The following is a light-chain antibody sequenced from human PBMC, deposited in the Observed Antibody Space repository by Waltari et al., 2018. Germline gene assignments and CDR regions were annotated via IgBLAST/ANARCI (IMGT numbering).Light chain of an antibody. CDR2: GSS. V-gene: IGKV1-6*01. CDR3: LQDYSYPWT. J-gene: IGKJ1*01. CDR1: QGIRND. Sequence: AIQMTQSPSSLSASVGDRVTITCRASQGIRNDLGWYQQRPGKAPKLLIYGSSTLQSGVPARFSGSGFGTDFTLTIHSLQPEDFATYYCLQDYSYPWTFGQGTKVEIK.